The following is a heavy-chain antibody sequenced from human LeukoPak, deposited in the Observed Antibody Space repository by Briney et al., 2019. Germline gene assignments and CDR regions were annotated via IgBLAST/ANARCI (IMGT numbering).Heavy chain of an antibody. CDR2: IGHDGADK. CDR3: ARARQAVAPRGPDY. CDR1: GFTFSHYA. Sequence: GGSLRLSCAASGFTFSHYALHWVRQAPGKGLEWVALIGHDGADKYYADSVKGRFTISRDNAKNSLYLQMNSLRAEDTAVYYCARARQAVAPRGPDYWGQGTLVTVSS. V-gene: IGHV3-30-3*01. J-gene: IGHJ4*02. D-gene: IGHD6-19*01.